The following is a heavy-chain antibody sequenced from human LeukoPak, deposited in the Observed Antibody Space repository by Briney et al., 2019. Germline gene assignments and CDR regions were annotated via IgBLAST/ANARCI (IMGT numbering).Heavy chain of an antibody. Sequence: GGSLRLSCAASGFTVSSNYMSWVRQAPGKELEWVSVTYSGGSTYYADSVKGRFTISRGSSKNTLYLQMDSLRAEDTAVYYCARERCSGGNCYRGGFDPWGQGTLVTVSS. D-gene: IGHD2-15*01. V-gene: IGHV3-53*01. J-gene: IGHJ5*02. CDR1: GFTVSSNY. CDR3: ARERCSGGNCYRGGFDP. CDR2: TYSGGST.